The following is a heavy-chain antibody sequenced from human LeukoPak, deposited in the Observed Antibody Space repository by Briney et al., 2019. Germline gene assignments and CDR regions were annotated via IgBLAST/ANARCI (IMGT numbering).Heavy chain of an antibody. V-gene: IGHV4-59*08. D-gene: IGHD3-22*01. CDR1: GGSISSYY. Sequence: NPSETLSLTCTVSGGSISSYYCSWIRQPPGKGLEWIGYIYFSGSTNYNPSLKSRVTISVDTSKNQFSLKLSSVTAADTAVYFCARHGAYYYDSSGLGAYAFDIWGQGTMVTVSS. J-gene: IGHJ3*02. CDR3: ARHGAYYYDSSGLGAYAFDI. CDR2: IYFSGST.